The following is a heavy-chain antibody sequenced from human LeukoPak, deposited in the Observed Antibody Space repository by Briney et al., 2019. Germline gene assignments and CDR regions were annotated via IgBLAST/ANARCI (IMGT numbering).Heavy chain of an antibody. CDR1: GGTFSSYA. J-gene: IGHJ6*02. CDR2: INAGNGNT. D-gene: IGHD6-13*01. CDR3: ARPFLQLTYGMDV. V-gene: IGHV1-3*01. Sequence: VSVKVSCKASGGTFSSYAISWVRQAPGQRLEWMGWINAGNGNTKYSQKFQGRVTITRDTSASTAYMELSSLRSEDTAVYYCARPFLQLTYGMDVWGQGTTVTVSS.